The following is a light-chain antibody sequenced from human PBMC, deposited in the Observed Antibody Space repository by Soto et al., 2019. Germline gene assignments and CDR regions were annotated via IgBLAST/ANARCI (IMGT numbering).Light chain of an antibody. J-gene: IGKJ1*01. CDR1: QSVNSN. V-gene: IGKV3-20*01. CDR2: GAS. CDR3: QQYGSSSWT. Sequence: EIMMTQSPVTLSVSPGERSTLSCRASQSVNSNLAWYQQKHGQXHRXXIYGASSRATGIPDRFSGSGSGTDGTITISRLEPEDFEVYDGQQYGSSSWTFGQGTKVDIK.